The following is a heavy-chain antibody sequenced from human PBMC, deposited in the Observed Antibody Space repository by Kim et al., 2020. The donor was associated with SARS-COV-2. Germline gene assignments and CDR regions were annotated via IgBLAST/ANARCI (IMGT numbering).Heavy chain of an antibody. J-gene: IGHJ5*02. V-gene: IGHV3-23*01. CDR1: GFTFSIYA. Sequence: GGSLRLSCAASGFTFSIYAMSWVRQAPGKGLEWVSTISGFDGSTYYRDSVKGRFTISRDNSKNTLFLQMNSLRAEDTAVYYCAKVTATYCSKVNCIGRFDPWGQGTLVTVSS. CDR2: ISGFDGST. CDR3: AKVTATYCSKVNCIGRFDP. D-gene: IGHD2-15*01.